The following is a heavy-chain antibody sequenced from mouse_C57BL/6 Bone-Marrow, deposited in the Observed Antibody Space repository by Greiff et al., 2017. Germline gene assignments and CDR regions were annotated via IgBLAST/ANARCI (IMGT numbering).Heavy chain of an antibody. J-gene: IGHJ4*01. V-gene: IGHV1-64*01. CDR3: ARSSYYYGSSLYYYAMDY. CDR1: GYTFTSYW. D-gene: IGHD1-1*01. CDR2: IHPNSGST. Sequence: QVQLQQPGAELVKPGASVKLSCKASGYTFTSYWMHWVKQRPGQGLEWIGMIHPNSGSTNYNEKFKSKATLTVDKSSSTPYMQLSSLTSEDSAVYYCARSSYYYGSSLYYYAMDYWGQGTSVTVSS.